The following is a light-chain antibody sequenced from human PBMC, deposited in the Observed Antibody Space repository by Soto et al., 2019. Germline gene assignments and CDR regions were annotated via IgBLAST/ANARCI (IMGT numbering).Light chain of an antibody. CDR1: ESISTW. CDR2: GAS. CDR3: QQYSRLWS. J-gene: IGKJ1*01. Sequence: DIQMTQSPSCLSASXVXXXXXXXRASESISTWLAWYQQKPGKAPKLLIYGASSLESGVPPRFSGDGSETDFTLTISSLQRDDFGTYYCQQYSRLWSFGQGTKVDIK. V-gene: IGKV1-5*03.